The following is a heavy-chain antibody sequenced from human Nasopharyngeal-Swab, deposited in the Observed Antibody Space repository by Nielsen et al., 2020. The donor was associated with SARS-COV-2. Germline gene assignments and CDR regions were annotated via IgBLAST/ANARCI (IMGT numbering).Heavy chain of an antibody. CDR3: TTLHRTGWF. J-gene: IGHJ4*02. CDR1: GFVFSSVW. V-gene: IGHV3-15*01. CDR2: IKRKADGGTV. Sequence: GESLKISCAASGFVFSSVWMSCVRQAPGKGLEWVGRIKRKADGGTVEYATAVRGRFSISRDDSRNTLFLQMNRLKTEDTAVYYCTTLHRTGWFWGQGTLVTVSS. D-gene: IGHD6-19*01.